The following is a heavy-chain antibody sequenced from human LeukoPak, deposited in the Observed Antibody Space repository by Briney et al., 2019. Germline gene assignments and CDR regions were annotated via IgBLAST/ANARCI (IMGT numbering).Heavy chain of an antibody. CDR3: ARDSSGNNWFDP. CDR1: GGSISTNY. J-gene: IGHJ5*02. V-gene: IGHV4-59*01. CDR2: IYYSGST. Sequence: SETLSLTCTVSGGSISTNYWSWIRQPPGKGLEWIGYIYYSGSTNYNPSLKSRVTISIDTSKNQFSLKLSSVTAADTAVYYCARDSSGNNWFDPWGQGTLVTVSS.